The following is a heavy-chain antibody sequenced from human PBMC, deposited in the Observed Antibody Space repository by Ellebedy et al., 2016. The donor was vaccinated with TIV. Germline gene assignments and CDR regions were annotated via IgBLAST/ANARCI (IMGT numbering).Heavy chain of an antibody. CDR1: GFTFSSYW. CDR3: ARDLEKSSGWYGGAAY. D-gene: IGHD6-19*01. Sequence: GESLKISCAASGFTFSSYWMSWVRQAPGKGLEWVANIKQDGSEKYYVDSVKGRFTISRDNSMTTLYLEMNSLRAEDTAVNYCARDLEKSSGWYGGAAYWGQGTLVTVSS. CDR2: IKQDGSEK. J-gene: IGHJ4*02. V-gene: IGHV3-7*01.